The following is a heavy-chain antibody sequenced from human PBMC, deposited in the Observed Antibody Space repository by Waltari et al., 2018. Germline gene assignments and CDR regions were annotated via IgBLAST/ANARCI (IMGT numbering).Heavy chain of an antibody. V-gene: IGHV7-4-1*02. Sequence: QVQLVQSGSELKKPVASVKVSCKASGYTFTSYAMNWVRQAPGQGIEWMGWINTTIGNPTYAQGFTGRFFFSLDTSVSTAYLQISSLKAEDTAVYYCARVGNYYDSSGYYLRDWFDPWGQGTLVTVSS. CDR1: GYTFTSYA. J-gene: IGHJ5*02. CDR2: INTTIGNP. D-gene: IGHD3-22*01. CDR3: ARVGNYYDSSGYYLRDWFDP.